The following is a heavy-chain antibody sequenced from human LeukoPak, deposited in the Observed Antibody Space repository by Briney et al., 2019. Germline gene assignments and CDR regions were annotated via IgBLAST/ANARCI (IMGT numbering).Heavy chain of an antibody. D-gene: IGHD2-2*02. CDR1: GGSFSGYY. CDR2: IKHSGST. V-gene: IGHV4-34*01. J-gene: IGHJ3*02. Sequence: SETLSLTCAVYGGSFSGYYWSWIRQPPGKGLEWIGEIKHSGSTNYNPSLKSRVTISVDTSKNQFSLKLSSVTAADTAVYYCARVDCSSTSCYKPDAFDIWGQGQWSPSLQ. CDR3: ARVDCSSTSCYKPDAFDI.